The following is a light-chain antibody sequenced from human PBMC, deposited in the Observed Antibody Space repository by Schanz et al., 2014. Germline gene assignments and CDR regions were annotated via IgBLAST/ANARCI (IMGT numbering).Light chain of an antibody. CDR1: SSDVGGYNY. CDR2: DVS. CDR3: SSSTSSNSWV. V-gene: IGLV2-14*03. Sequence: QSALTQPASVSGSPGQSISISCTGTSSDVGGYNYVSWCQQHPGKAPKLIIYDVSDRPSGVSNRFSGSKSGNTASLTISGLQAEDEADYYCSSSTSSNSWVFGGGTKLTVL. J-gene: IGLJ3*02.